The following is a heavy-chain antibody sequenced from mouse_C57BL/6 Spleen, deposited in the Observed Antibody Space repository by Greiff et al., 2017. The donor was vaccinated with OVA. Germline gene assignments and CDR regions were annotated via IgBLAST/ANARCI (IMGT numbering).Heavy chain of an antibody. CDR1: GFTFTDYY. CDR3: ARLTGTFWYFDV. Sequence: EVQLVESGGGLVQPGGSLSLSCAASGFTFTDYYMSWVRQPPGKALEWLGFIRNKANGYTTEYSASVKGRFTISRDNSQSILYLQMNALRAEDSATYYCARLTGTFWYFDVWGTGTTVTVSS. D-gene: IGHD4-1*01. V-gene: IGHV7-3*01. J-gene: IGHJ1*03. CDR2: IRNKANGYTT.